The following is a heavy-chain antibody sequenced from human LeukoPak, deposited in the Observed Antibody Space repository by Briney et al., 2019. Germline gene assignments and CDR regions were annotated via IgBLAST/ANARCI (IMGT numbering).Heavy chain of an antibody. D-gene: IGHD3-22*01. CDR1: GFTFSTSS. CDR3: ARDGYYYDSSGAFDI. CDR2: ISSGSGTI. V-gene: IGHV3-48*01. J-gene: IGHJ3*02. Sequence: GGSLRLSCAASGFTFSTSSMNWVRQAPGKGLEWISYISSGSGTIYYADSVKGRFTISKDTAKNSLYLQMNSLRAEDTAVYYCARDGYYYDSSGAFDIWGQGTMVTVSS.